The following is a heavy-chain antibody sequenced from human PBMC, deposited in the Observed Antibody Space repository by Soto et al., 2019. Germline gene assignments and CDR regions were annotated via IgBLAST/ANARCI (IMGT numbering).Heavy chain of an antibody. D-gene: IGHD4-4*01. V-gene: IGHV1-69*11. J-gene: IGHJ6*02. CDR2: IIPILGTA. CDR3: ARDDSNYPGRYGMDV. Sequence: ASVKVSCKAPGGTFGTYALSWVRQAPGQGLEWMGRIIPILGTANYPQMFQGRVTITADESTSTAYMELSSLRSEDTAVYYCARDDSNYPGRYGMDVWGQGTTVTV. CDR1: GGTFGTYA.